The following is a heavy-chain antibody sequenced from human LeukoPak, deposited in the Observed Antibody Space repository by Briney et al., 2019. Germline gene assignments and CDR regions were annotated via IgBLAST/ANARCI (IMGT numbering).Heavy chain of an antibody. D-gene: IGHD3-22*01. V-gene: IGHV4-34*01. CDR3: ARGPNYYDSSGYSDY. CDR2: INHSGST. Sequence: PSETLSLTCTVSGGSISSYYWSWIRQPPGKGLEWIGGINHSGSTNYNPSLKSRVTISVDTSKNQFSLKLSSVTAADTAVYYCARGPNYYDSSGYSDYWGQGTLVTVSS. J-gene: IGHJ4*02. CDR1: GGSISSYY.